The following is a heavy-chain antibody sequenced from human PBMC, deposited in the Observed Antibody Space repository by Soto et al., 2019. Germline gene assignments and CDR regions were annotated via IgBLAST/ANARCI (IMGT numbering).Heavy chain of an antibody. CDR1: GYSFTTYG. Sequence: QVQLVQSGGEVKKPGASVKVSCKTSGYSFTTYGISWVRQAPGQGLEWMGWISAYNGNTNYAQKLQDRVTMTTDTSTSTAYMELRSLRSDDTAVYYCAREGPAPYCYYCMDVWGQGSTVTVSS. CDR3: AREGPAPYCYYCMDV. CDR2: ISAYNGNT. J-gene: IGHJ6*02. V-gene: IGHV1-18*01.